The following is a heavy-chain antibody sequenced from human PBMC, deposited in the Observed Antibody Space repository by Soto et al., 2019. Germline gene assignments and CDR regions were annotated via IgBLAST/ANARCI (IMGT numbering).Heavy chain of an antibody. V-gene: IGHV3-30-3*01. Sequence: QVQLVESGGGLVQPGRSLRLSCAASGFSFRNYAMHWVRQDPGKGLEWVAVISYDSTGKYYADSVRGRFTVSRDNAQNTLLLQMNNLRTEDTGRYYCARVADFRYCSSGNCDPDYWGQGTLVTVSS. CDR1: GFSFRNYA. J-gene: IGHJ4*02. CDR2: ISYDSTGK. CDR3: ARVADFRYCSSGNCDPDY. D-gene: IGHD2-15*01.